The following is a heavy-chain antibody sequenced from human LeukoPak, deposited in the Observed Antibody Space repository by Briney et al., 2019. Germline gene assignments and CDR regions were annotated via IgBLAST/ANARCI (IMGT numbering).Heavy chain of an antibody. CDR2: IVPTLPLA. Sequence: ASVKVSCKASGGTFNTFALTWVRQAPGQGLEWMGRIVPTLPLANSAQRFQGRVTFTADRSSSTAYMELSNLGSEDTAVYYCAKVDEIAATGLETWGQGTLVTVS. CDR3: AKVDEIAATGLET. D-gene: IGHD2-21*01. J-gene: IGHJ5*02. CDR1: GGTFNTFA. V-gene: IGHV1-69*04.